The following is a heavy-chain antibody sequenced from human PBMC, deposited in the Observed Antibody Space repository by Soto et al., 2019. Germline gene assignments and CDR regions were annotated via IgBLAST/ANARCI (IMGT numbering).Heavy chain of an antibody. Sequence: SKTLSLTGAISGDSVSSNSAAWNWIRQSQSRGLEWLGRTYYRSKWYNDYAVSAKSRITINPDASKNQFSLQLNSVTPEDTAVYYCARDVMGSGWYVDGIDVWGQGTTVTVS. CDR3: ARDVMGSGWYVDGIDV. V-gene: IGHV6-1*01. CDR1: GDSVSSNSAA. J-gene: IGHJ6*02. D-gene: IGHD6-19*01. CDR2: TYYRSKWYN.